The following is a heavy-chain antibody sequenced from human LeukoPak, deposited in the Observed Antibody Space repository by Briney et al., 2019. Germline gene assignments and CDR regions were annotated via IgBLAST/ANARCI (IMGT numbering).Heavy chain of an antibody. Sequence: ASVKVSCKASGYTFTGQYMHWVRQAPGQGLEWMGWINPNSGGTNYAQKFQGRVTMTRDTSISTAYMELSRLRSDDTAVYYCARDLWRQGRLDYWGQGTLVTVSS. J-gene: IGHJ4*02. CDR1: GYTFTGQY. V-gene: IGHV1-2*02. CDR2: INPNSGGT. CDR3: ARDLWRQGRLDY.